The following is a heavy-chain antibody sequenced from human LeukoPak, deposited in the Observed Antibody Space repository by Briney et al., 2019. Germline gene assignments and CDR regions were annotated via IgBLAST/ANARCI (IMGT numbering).Heavy chain of an antibody. CDR2: IRYDGSNK. V-gene: IGHV3-30*02. CDR1: GFTFSSYG. CDR3: AKWEYCSGGSCYRRRVFDY. Sequence: GGSLRLSCAASGFTFSSYGMHWVRQAPGKGLEWVAFIRYDGSNKYYADSVKGRFTISRDNSKNTLYLQMNSLRAEDTAVYYCAKWEYCSGGSCYRRRVFDYWGQGTLVTVSS. J-gene: IGHJ4*02. D-gene: IGHD2-15*01.